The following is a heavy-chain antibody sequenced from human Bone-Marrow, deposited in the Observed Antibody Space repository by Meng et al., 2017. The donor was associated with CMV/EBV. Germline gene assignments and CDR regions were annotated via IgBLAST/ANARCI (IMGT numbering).Heavy chain of an antibody. V-gene: IGHV3-21*01. Sequence: GESLKISCAASGFTFSNAWMNWVRQAPGKGLEWVSSISSSSSYIYYADSVKGRFTISRDNAKNTLYLQMNSLRAEDTAVYYCARERGGSPEDNWFDPWGQGTLVTVSS. CDR1: GFTFSNAW. J-gene: IGHJ5*02. CDR3: ARERGGSPEDNWFDP. CDR2: ISSSSSYI. D-gene: IGHD3-16*01.